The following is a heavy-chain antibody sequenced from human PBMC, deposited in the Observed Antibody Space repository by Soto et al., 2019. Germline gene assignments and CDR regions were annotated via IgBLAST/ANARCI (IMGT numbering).Heavy chain of an antibody. D-gene: IGHD3-22*01. J-gene: IGHJ4*02. Sequence: SETLSLTCTFSGCYISSGDYYLSWIRQPPGKGLEWIGYIYYSGSTYYNPSLKSRVTISVDTSKNQFSLKLSSVTAADTAVYYCARVAVEYYYDSSGYFDWAPVDYWGQGTLVTVSS. CDR3: ARVAVEYYYDSSGYFDWAPVDY. CDR2: IYYSGST. V-gene: IGHV4-30-4*01. CDR1: GCYISSGDYY.